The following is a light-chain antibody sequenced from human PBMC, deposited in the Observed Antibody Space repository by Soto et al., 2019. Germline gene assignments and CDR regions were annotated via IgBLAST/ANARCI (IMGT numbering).Light chain of an antibody. V-gene: IGKV3-15*01. CDR2: GAS. Sequence: EIVMTQSPATLSLSPGERATLSCRASQSVSSNVAWYQQIPGQTPRLLIYGASTRATGVPARFSGSGSGTEFTLSISSLQSEHFAVYYCQQYNSWPLTFGGGTKVDI. J-gene: IGKJ4*01. CDR3: QQYNSWPLT. CDR1: QSVSSN.